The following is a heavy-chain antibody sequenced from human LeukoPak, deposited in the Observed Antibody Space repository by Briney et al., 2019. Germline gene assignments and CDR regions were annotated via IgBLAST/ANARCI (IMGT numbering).Heavy chain of an antibody. V-gene: IGHV1-2*02. Sequence: AVSVTVSCKASGYTFTGYYMHWVRQAPGQGLEWMGWINPNSGGTNYAQKFQGRVTVTRDTSISTAYMQLSRLRSDDTAVYYCARDEMDYYGSGSYYYDYWGQGTLVTVSS. CDR2: INPNSGGT. CDR3: ARDEMDYYGSGSYYYDY. D-gene: IGHD3-10*01. CDR1: GYTFTGYY. J-gene: IGHJ4*02.